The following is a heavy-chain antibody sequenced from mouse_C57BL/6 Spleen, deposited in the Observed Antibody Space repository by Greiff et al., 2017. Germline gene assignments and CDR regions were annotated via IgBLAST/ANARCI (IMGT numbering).Heavy chain of an antibody. Sequence: QVQLQQPGAELVKPGASVKMSCQASGYTFTSYWITWVKQRPGQGLEWIGDIYPGSGSTNYNEKFKSKATLTVDTSSSTAYMQLSSLTSEDSAVYYCAREGFYYGSSYGYFDVWGTGTTVTVSS. J-gene: IGHJ1*03. V-gene: IGHV1-55*01. CDR1: GYTFTSYW. CDR3: AREGFYYGSSYGYFDV. D-gene: IGHD1-1*01. CDR2: IYPGSGST.